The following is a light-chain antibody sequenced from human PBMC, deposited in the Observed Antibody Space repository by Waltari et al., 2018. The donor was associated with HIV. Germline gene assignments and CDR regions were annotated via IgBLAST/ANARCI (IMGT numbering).Light chain of an antibody. V-gene: IGLV2-14*01. CDR1: SCDVGGYNY. J-gene: IGLJ2*01. CDR3: SSYTTSSTLGGV. Sequence: QSALTPPASASGSPVQSITIPCTGTSCDVGGYNYLSWYQQHPGKAPKLMIYEVSNRPSGVSNRFSGSKSGNTASLTISGLQADDEADYYCSSYTTSSTLGGVFGGGTKLTVL. CDR2: EVS.